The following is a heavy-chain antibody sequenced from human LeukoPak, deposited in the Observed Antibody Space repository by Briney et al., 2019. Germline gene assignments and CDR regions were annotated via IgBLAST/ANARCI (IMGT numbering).Heavy chain of an antibody. J-gene: IGHJ4*02. Sequence: NLSETLSLTRSVSGGSICSFYWSWIQPPPEKRLEWSGYISYSGSTNYTPSLENPVTKSAGTSKSQSSLWLSCVTAAETAMYYCASILHSISWNHPSAYGGQGTLATVSS. CDR2: ISYSGST. CDR1: GGSICSFY. D-gene: IGHD6-13*01. CDR3: ASILHSISWNHPSAY. V-gene: IGHV4-59*01.